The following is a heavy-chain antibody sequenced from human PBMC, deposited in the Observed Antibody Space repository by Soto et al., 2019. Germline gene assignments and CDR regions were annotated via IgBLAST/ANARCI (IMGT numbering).Heavy chain of an antibody. CDR1: GFTFSDYY. CDR3: ARIRVSTAGRHFDD. Sequence: QVQLVESGGGLVKAGGSLRLSCAASGFTFSDYYMSWIRQAPGKGLEWVSYISSSGSTTHYTDSVKGRFTISRDNAKNSLALQMNSLRAEDTAVYHCARIRVSTAGRHFDDWGQGTLVTVSS. V-gene: IGHV3-11*01. J-gene: IGHJ4*02. D-gene: IGHD6-13*01. CDR2: ISSSGSTT.